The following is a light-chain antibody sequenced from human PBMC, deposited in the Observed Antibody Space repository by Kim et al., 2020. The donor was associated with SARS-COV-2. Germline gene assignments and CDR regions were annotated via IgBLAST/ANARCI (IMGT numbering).Light chain of an antibody. CDR2: GTS. V-gene: IGKV3-20*01. J-gene: IGKJ4*01. CDR3: QQYGRASS. Sequence: EIVLTQSPGTLSLSPGERATLSCSASESVDTYLAWYQQKPGQAPRLLIYGTSSRATGIPDRFSGSASGTDFTLTISRLEAEDSAVYYCQQYGRASSFGGGTKVDIK. CDR1: ESVDTY.